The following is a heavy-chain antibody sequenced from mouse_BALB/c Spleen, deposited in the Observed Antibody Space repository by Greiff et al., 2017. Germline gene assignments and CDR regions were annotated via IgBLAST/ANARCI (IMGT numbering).Heavy chain of an antibody. CDR1: GFTFSSFG. CDR2: ISSGSSTI. J-gene: IGHJ2*01. D-gene: IGHD4-1*01. V-gene: IGHV5-17*02. Sequence: DVMLVESGGGLVQPGGSRKLSCAASGFTFSSFGMHWVRQAPEKGLEWVAYISSGSSTIYYADTVKGRFTISRDNPKNTLFLQMTSLRSEDTAMYYCARSSLGPVDYWGQGTTLTVSS. CDR3: ARSSLGPVDY.